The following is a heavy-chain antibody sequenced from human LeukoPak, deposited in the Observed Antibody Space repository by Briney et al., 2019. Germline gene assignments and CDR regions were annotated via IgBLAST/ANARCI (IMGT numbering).Heavy chain of an antibody. CDR1: GGTFSSYA. CDR3: ARGANWYSFFDI. Sequence: ASVKVSCKASGGTFSSYAISWVRQAPGQGLEWMGGIIPIFGTANYAQKFQGRVTITADESTSTAYMELSSLRSEDTAVHYCARGANWYSFFDIWGQGTMVTVSS. V-gene: IGHV1-69*13. D-gene: IGHD1-7*01. CDR2: IIPIFGTA. J-gene: IGHJ3*02.